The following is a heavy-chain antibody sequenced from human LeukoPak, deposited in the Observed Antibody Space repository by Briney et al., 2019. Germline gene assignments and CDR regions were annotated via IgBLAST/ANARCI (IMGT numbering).Heavy chain of an antibody. Sequence: ASVRVSCKASGYSFTSHYMHWVRQAPGQGLEWMGLINPSGSSTLYAQKFQGRVTMTRDMSTTTDYMELSSLRSEDTAVYYCARGAHDYGDLYYFDYWGQGTLVTVSS. CDR2: INPSGSST. CDR1: GYSFTSHY. CDR3: ARGAHDYGDLYYFDY. V-gene: IGHV1-46*01. D-gene: IGHD4-17*01. J-gene: IGHJ4*02.